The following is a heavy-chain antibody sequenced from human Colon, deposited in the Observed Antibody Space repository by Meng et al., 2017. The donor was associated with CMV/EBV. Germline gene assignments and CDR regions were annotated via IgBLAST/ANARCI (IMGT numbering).Heavy chain of an antibody. D-gene: IGHD3-22*01. CDR3: ARFTTDYAFDI. J-gene: IGHJ3*02. V-gene: IGHV4-59*01. CDR2: IYYSWST. Sequence: GSLRLSCTVSGGSISSYYWSWIRQPPGKGLEWIGYIYYSWSTNYNPSLMSRVTISVDTSKNPFSLKLSSVTAADTSVYYCARFTTDYAFDIWGQGTMVTVSS. CDR1: GGSISSYY.